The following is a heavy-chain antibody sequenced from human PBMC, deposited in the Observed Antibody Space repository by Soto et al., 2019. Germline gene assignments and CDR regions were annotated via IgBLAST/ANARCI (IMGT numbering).Heavy chain of an antibody. Sequence: ASVKVSCKASGYTFTSYGISWVRQAPGQGLEWMGWISVYNGNTNFAQKLLDRVAMTTDTSTSTAYMELRSLRSDDTAVYYCAKTGAVVPSGFDYWGQGTLVTVS. V-gene: IGHV1-18*01. D-gene: IGHD2-2*01. CDR2: ISVYNGNT. CDR3: AKTGAVVPSGFDY. CDR1: GYTFTSYG. J-gene: IGHJ4*02.